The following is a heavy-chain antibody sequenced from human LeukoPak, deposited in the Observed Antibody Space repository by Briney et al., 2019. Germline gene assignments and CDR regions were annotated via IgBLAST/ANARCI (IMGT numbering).Heavy chain of an antibody. Sequence: GGSLRLSCAASGFTFSSYSMHWVRQAPGKGREWVSYISSSSSTIYYADSVKGRFTISRDNAKNSLYLQMNSLRAEDTAVYYCARVSNYYGGFDIWGQGTMVTVSS. CDR1: GFTFSSYS. D-gene: IGHD3-10*01. J-gene: IGHJ3*02. CDR3: ARVSNYYGGFDI. CDR2: ISSSSSTI. V-gene: IGHV3-48*01.